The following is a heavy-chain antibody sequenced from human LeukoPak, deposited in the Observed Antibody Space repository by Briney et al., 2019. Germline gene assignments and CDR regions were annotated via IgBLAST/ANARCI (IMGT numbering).Heavy chain of an antibody. D-gene: IGHD5-24*01. CDR1: GGSISSGSYY. Sequence: PSETLSLTCTVSGGSISSGSYYWSWIRQPAGKGLEWIGRIYTSGSTNYNPSLKSRVTISVDTSKNQFSLKLSSVTAADTAVYYCARALPAPRAYKYNWFDPWGQGTLVTVSS. CDR3: ARALPAPRAYKYNWFDP. J-gene: IGHJ5*02. CDR2: IYTSGST. V-gene: IGHV4-61*02.